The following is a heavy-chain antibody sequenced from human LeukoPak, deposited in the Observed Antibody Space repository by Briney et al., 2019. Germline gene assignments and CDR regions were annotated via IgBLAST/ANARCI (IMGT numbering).Heavy chain of an antibody. Sequence: PSETLSLTCAVYGGSFSGYYWSWIRQPPGKGLEWIGEINHSGSTNYNPFLTSRVAISVDTSKNQFSLKLSSVTAADTAVYYCARGPRGSGSYYYYYGMDVWGKGTTVTVSS. V-gene: IGHV4-34*01. CDR3: ARGPRGSGSYYYYYGMDV. J-gene: IGHJ6*04. CDR2: INHSGST. CDR1: GGSFSGYY. D-gene: IGHD3-10*01.